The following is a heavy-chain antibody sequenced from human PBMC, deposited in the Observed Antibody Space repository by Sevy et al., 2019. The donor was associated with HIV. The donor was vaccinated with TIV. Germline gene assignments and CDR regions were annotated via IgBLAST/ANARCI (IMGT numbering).Heavy chain of an antibody. D-gene: IGHD6-19*01. CDR2: IYPGDSDT. J-gene: IGHJ4*02. V-gene: IGHV5-51*01. CDR1: GYSFTSYW. Sequence: GGSLRLSCKGSGYSFTSYWIGWVRQMPGKGLEWMGIIYPGDSDTRYSPSFQGQVTISADKSIRTAYLQWSSLKASDTAMYYCAKSPLYSSGLFYLDYWGQGTLVTVSS. CDR3: AKSPLYSSGLFYLDY.